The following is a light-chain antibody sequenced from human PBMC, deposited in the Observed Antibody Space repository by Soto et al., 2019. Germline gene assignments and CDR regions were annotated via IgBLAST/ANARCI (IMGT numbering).Light chain of an antibody. CDR2: EVN. J-gene: IGLJ2*01. V-gene: IGLV2-14*01. CDR3: SSYTSTNRI. CDR1: SSDVGGFHY. Sequence: QSALTQPASVSGSPGQSITISCTGTSSDVGGFHYVSWYQQHPGKAPKLMIYEVNNRPSGVSNRFSGSKSGNTASLTISGPQAEDEADYYCSSYTSTNRIFGGGTKLTVL.